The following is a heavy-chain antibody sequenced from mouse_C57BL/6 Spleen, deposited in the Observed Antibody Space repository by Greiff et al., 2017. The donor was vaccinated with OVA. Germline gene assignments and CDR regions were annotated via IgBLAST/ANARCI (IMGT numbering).Heavy chain of an antibody. V-gene: IGHV1-55*01. CDR1: GYTFTSYW. CDR2: IYPGSGST. CDR3: ARRAIYYGSSFYYFDY. D-gene: IGHD1-1*01. Sequence: QVQLQQPGAELVKPGASVKMSCKASGYTFTSYWITWVKQRPGQGLEWIGDIYPGSGSTNYNAKFKSKATLTVDTSSSPAYMQLSSLTSEDSAVYYWARRAIYYGSSFYYFDYWGQGTTLTVSS. J-gene: IGHJ2*01.